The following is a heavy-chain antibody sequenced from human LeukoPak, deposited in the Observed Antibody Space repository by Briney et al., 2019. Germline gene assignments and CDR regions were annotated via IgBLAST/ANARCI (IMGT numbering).Heavy chain of an antibody. CDR2: IGSSSSNI. Sequence: GGSLRLSCAASGFTFSSYSMNWLRQAPGKGREWVSSIGSSSSNIYYADSVKGRFTISRDNAKNSLHLQMSSLRAEDAAVYYCARLLYNFGAYMDVWGKGTTVTVSS. CDR3: ARLLYNFGAYMDV. J-gene: IGHJ6*03. CDR1: GFTFSSYS. V-gene: IGHV3-21*01. D-gene: IGHD3-3*01.